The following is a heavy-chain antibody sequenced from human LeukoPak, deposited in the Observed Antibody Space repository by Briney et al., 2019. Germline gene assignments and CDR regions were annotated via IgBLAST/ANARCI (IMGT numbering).Heavy chain of an antibody. CDR2: IYYSGST. D-gene: IGHD1-26*01. J-gene: IGHJ6*02. CDR1: GGSISGYY. V-gene: IGHV4-59*01. Sequence: PSETLPLTCTVSGGSISGYYWSWIRQPPGKGLEWIGYIYYSGSTNYNPSLKSRVTISVDTSKNQFSLKLSSVTAADTAVYYCARGIVGATGDGYYYYGMDVWGQGTTVTVSS. CDR3: ARGIVGATGDGYYYYGMDV.